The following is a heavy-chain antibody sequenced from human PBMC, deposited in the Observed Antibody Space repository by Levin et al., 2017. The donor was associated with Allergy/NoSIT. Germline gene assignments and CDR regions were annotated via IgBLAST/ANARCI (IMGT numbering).Heavy chain of an antibody. Sequence: GGSLRLSCSASGFTFSTYAMHWVRQAPGKRLEYVSAISNNGGTTYYADSVKGRFTISRDNSKNTLYLQMSSLRVEDTAVYYCVKDSGSLSGPWGQGTLVTVSS. V-gene: IGHV3-64D*06. CDR2: ISNNGGTT. CDR3: VKDSGSLSGP. CDR1: GFTFSTYA. D-gene: IGHD3-10*01. J-gene: IGHJ5*02.